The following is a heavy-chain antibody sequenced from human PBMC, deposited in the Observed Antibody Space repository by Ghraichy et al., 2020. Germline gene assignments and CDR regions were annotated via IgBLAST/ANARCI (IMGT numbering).Heavy chain of an antibody. J-gene: IGHJ4*02. CDR2: IYYNGNT. CDR1: GGSISSSSYY. V-gene: IGHV4-39*07. D-gene: IGHD4/OR15-4a*01. CDR3: ARIRSGANWYNTDYTYFDN. Sequence: SETLSLTCAVSGGSISSSSYYWGWIRQPPGKGLEWIGAIYYNGNTYYSPSLKSRLTISVDTSENHFSLSLNSVTAADTAVYYCARIRSGANWYNTDYTYFDNWGPGTLVAVSS.